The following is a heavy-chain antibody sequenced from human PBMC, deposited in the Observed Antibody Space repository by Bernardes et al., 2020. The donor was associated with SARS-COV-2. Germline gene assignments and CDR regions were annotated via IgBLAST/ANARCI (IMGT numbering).Heavy chain of an antibody. CDR3: ARLWFGELYYYYYMDG. CDR1: GGSISSYY. J-gene: IGHJ6*03. V-gene: IGHV4-59*08. D-gene: IGHD3-10*01. Sequence: SETLSLTCTVSGGSISSYYWSWIRQPPGKGLEWIGYIYYSGSTNYNPSLKSRVTISVDTSKNQFSLKLSSVTAADTAVYYCARLWFGELYYYYYMDGWGKGTTGTVSS. CDR2: IYYSGST.